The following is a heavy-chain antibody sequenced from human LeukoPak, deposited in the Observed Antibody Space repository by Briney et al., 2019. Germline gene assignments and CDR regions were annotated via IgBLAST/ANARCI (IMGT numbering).Heavy chain of an antibody. J-gene: IGHJ5*02. CDR1: GGSISSYY. V-gene: IGHV4-59*01. D-gene: IGHD2-15*01. CDR3: ARVSSGGSCYSGCWFDP. Sequence: SETLSLTCTVSGGSISSYYWSWIRQPPGKGLEWIGYIYYSGSTNHNPSLKSRVTISVDTSKNQFSLKLSSVTAADTAVYYCARVSSGGSCYSGCWFDPWGQGTLVTVSS. CDR2: IYYSGST.